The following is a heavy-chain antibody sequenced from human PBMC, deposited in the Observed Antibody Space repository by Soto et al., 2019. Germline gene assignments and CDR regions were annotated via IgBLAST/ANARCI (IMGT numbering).Heavy chain of an antibody. D-gene: IGHD1-7*01. CDR1: GFTFSTSC. CDR2: IDRDGSRT. Sequence: EVQLVESGGGLAPPGGSLRLSCAASGFTFSTSCMHWVRQPPGKGLVWLSRIDRDGSRTTYADSVKGRFTISRDNAKNTLYLQMDSLRGEDTGVYYCATSEGTNYRFVYWGKGTVVNVSS. V-gene: IGHV3-74*03. J-gene: IGHJ4*02. CDR3: ATSEGTNYRFVY.